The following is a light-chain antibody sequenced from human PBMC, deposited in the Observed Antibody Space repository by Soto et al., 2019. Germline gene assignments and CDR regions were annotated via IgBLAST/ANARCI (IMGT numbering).Light chain of an antibody. CDR3: QQYNSWLWT. CDR1: ESVSRN. V-gene: IGKV3-15*01. J-gene: IGKJ1*01. Sequence: VVMTQSPATLSVSPEERATLSCRASESVSRNLAWYQQKPGQAPRLLIYDASTRATGIPDRFSGSGSGTEFTLIISSLQSEDSAVYYCQQYNSWLWTFGQGTKVDTK. CDR2: DAS.